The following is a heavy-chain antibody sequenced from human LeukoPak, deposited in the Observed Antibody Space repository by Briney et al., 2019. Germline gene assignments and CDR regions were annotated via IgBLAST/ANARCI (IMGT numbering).Heavy chain of an antibody. J-gene: IGHJ6*04. V-gene: IGHV3-23*01. D-gene: IGHD5-18*01. Sequence: GGSLRLSCAASGFTFTGNAMSWVRQAPGKGLEWVSAISGSGGSTYYAHSLKGRFPMSRDTSKNTLYLQRNSLRAEDTAVYYCAKDQDVDTAMVLGMEVWGKGTTVTASS. CDR3: AKDQDVDTAMVLGMEV. CDR2: ISGSGGST. CDR1: GFTFTGNA.